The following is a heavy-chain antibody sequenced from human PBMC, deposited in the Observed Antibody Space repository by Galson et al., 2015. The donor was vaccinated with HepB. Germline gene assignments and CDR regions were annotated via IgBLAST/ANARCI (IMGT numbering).Heavy chain of an antibody. V-gene: IGHV3-21*01. CDR1: GFTFSSYS. CDR3: ASSVGGSFPPSHY. D-gene: IGHD1-26*01. CDR2: ISSSSSYI. Sequence: SLRLSCAASGFTFSSYSMNWVRQAPGKGLEWVSSISSSSSYIYYADSVKGRFTISRDNAKNSLYLQMNSLRAEDTAVYYCASSVGGSFPPSHYWGQGTLVTVSS. J-gene: IGHJ4*02.